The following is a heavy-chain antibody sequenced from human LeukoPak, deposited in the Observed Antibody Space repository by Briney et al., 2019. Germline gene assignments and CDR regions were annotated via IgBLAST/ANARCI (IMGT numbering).Heavy chain of an antibody. V-gene: IGHV1-2*06. CDR2: INPNSGGT. CDR3: ARYVDTAMVLDNWLDP. CDR1: GYTFTGYY. Sequence: ASVKVPCKASGYTFTGYYMHWVRQAPGQGLEWMGRINPNSGGTNYAQKFQGRVTMTRDTSISTAYMELSRLRSDDTAVYYCARYVDTAMVLDNWLDPWGQGTLVTVSS. J-gene: IGHJ5*02. D-gene: IGHD5-18*01.